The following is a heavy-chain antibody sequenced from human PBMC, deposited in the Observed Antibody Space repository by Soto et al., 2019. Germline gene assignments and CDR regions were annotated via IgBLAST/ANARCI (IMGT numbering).Heavy chain of an antibody. J-gene: IGHJ6*02. D-gene: IGHD2-2*01. V-gene: IGHV1-18*04. CDR3: ARARKYQLLLRPSYGMDV. CDR1: GYTFTSYG. CDR2: ISAYNGNT. Sequence: GASVKVSCKASGYTFTSYGISWVRQAPGQGLEWMGWISAYNGNTNYAQKLQGRVTMTTDTSTSTAYMELRSLRSDDTAVYYCARARKYQLLLRPSYGMDVWGQGTTVTAP.